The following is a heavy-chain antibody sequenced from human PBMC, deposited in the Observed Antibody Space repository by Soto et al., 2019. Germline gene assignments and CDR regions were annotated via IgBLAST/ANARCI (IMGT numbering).Heavy chain of an antibody. CDR1: GFSSNSGYY. J-gene: IGHJ6*02. CDR3: ATPPFYYESSGRMDV. CDR2: IFHSGTT. Sequence: SEALSLTCAVSGFSSNSGYYWGWIRQPPGKGLEWIGSIFHSGTTYYNPSLKSRVIISVDTSKNQFSLDLTSVTVADTAVYYCATPPFYYESSGRMDVWGQGTTVTVSS. V-gene: IGHV4-38-2*01. D-gene: IGHD3-22*01.